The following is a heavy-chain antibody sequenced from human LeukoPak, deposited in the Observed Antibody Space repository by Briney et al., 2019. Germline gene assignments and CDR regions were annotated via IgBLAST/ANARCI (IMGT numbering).Heavy chain of an antibody. CDR3: AKFPAAIAEPYYYYMDV. CDR1: GFTFSSYG. V-gene: IGHV3-30*02. D-gene: IGHD6-13*01. CDR2: IRYDGSNK. Sequence: PGRSLRLSCAASGFTFSSYGMHWVRQAPGKGLEWVAFIRYDGSNKYYADSVKGRFTISRDNSKNTLYLQMNSLRAEDTAVYYCAKFPAAIAEPYYYYMDVWGKGTTVTISS. J-gene: IGHJ6*03.